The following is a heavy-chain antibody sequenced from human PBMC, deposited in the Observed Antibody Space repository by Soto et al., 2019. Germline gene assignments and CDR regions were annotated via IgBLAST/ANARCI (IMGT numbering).Heavy chain of an antibody. CDR3: ARDGFRDYYGSGRVSNWFDP. D-gene: IGHD3-10*01. CDR1: GGTFSSYT. V-gene: IGHV1-69*08. CDR2: IIPILGIA. Sequence: QVQLVQSGAEVKKPGSSVKVSCKASGGTFSSYTISWVRQAPGQGLEWMGGIIPILGIANYAQKFQGRVTSTADKCTSTAYMELSSLRSEDTAVYYCARDGFRDYYGSGRVSNWFDPWGQGTLVTVSS. J-gene: IGHJ5*02.